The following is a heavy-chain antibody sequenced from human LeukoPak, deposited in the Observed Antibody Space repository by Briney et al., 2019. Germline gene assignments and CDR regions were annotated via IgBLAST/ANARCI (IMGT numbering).Heavy chain of an antibody. CDR3: AREGGAVADRRGGPFDY. D-gene: IGHD6-19*01. CDR2: IYYSGST. CDR1: GGSISSSSYY. J-gene: IGHJ4*02. V-gene: IGHV4-39*07. Sequence: SETLSLTCTVSGGSISSSSYYWGWIRQPPGKGLEWIGSIYYSGSTYYNPSLKSRVTISVDTSKNQFSLKLSSVTAADTAVYYCAREGGAVADRRGGPFDYWGQGTLVTVSS.